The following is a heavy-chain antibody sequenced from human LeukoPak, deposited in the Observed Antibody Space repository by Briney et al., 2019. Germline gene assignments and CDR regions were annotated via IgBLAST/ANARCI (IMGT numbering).Heavy chain of an antibody. J-gene: IGHJ4*02. CDR1: GFTLSDYC. Sequence: GGSLRLSCAASGFTLSDYCMSWIRQAPGKGLKWVSYISSSGSTIYYADSVKGRFTISRDNAKNSLYLQMNSLRAEDTAVYYCARGPGIQLLDYWGQGTLVTVSS. V-gene: IGHV3-11*01. D-gene: IGHD5-18*01. CDR2: ISSSGSTI. CDR3: ARGPGIQLLDY.